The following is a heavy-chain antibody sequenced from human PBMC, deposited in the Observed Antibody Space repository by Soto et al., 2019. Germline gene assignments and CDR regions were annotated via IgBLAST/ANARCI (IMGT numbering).Heavy chain of an antibody. Sequence: VASVKVSCKASGYTFTSYAMHWVRQAPGQRLEWMGWINAGNGNTKYSQKFQGRVTITRDTSASTAYMELSSLRAEDTAVYYCARGVHSSGWSLRGFDFWGQGTLVTVSS. CDR3: ARGVHSSGWSLRGFDF. CDR2: INAGNGNT. D-gene: IGHD6-19*01. V-gene: IGHV1-3*01. J-gene: IGHJ4*02. CDR1: GYTFTSYA.